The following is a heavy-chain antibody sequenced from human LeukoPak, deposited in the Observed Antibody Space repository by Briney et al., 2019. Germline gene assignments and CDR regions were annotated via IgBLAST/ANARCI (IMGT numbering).Heavy chain of an antibody. V-gene: IGHV3-30*18. CDR2: ISYDGSNK. CDR1: GFTFSSYG. D-gene: IGHD2-2*01. CDR3: AKEGRYCSSTSCYEDY. Sequence: GGSLRLSCAASGFTFSSYGMHWVRQAPGKGLEWVAVISYDGSNKYYADSVKGRFTISRDNSKNTLYLQMNSLRAEDTAVYYCAKEGRYCSSTSCYEDYWGQGTLVTVSS. J-gene: IGHJ4*02.